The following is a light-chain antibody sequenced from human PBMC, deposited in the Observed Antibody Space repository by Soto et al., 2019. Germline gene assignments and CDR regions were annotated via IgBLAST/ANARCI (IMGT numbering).Light chain of an antibody. CDR2: AAS. Sequence: DIQVTKSQSSKSASVGKSVILTCRESQSIRKYLNWYQHKPGKVPTLLIYAASSLQSGVPSRFSGSGSGTEFTLTITSLQPEDFATYYCRRSGDTPPWTFGQGTKVDIK. CDR3: RRSGDTPPWT. CDR1: QSIRKY. J-gene: IGKJ1*01. V-gene: IGKV1-39*01.